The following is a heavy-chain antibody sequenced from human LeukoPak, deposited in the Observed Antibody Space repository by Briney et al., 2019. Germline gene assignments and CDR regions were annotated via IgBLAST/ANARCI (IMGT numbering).Heavy chain of an antibody. CDR2: ISPYNGYR. J-gene: IGHJ4*02. CDR3: ARRKGSDVPGNDY. V-gene: IGHV1-18*01. Sequence: ASVKVSCKTSGYIFSNFALTWVRQAPGQGLEWVGWISPYNGYRHYSPKPQGRVTLTTDTSTTTAYMELRSLRSDDTAVYYCARRKGSDVPGNDYWGQGTLVTVSS. CDR1: GYIFSNFA. D-gene: IGHD1-1*01.